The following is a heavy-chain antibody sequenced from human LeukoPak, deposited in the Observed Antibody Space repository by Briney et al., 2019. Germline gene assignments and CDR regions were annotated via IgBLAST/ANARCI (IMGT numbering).Heavy chain of an antibody. CDR1: GFTFSSYW. CDR2: IKQDGSEK. J-gene: IGHJ4*02. V-gene: IGHV3-7*01. CDR3: ARRSKDSSSWYYY. Sequence: GGSLRLSCAASGFTFSSYWMSWVRQAPGKGLEWVANIKQDGSEKYYVDSVKGRFTISRDNAKNSLYLQMNSLGAEDTAVYYCARRSKDSSSWYYYWGQGTLVTVSS. D-gene: IGHD6-13*01.